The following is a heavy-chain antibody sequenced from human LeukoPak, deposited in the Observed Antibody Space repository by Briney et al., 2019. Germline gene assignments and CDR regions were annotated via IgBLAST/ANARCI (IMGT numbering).Heavy chain of an antibody. D-gene: IGHD2-15*01. J-gene: IGHJ4*02. CDR2: IRYDGSNK. CDR3: AQDHNLGYCSGGSCYYFDY. Sequence: GGSLRLSCAASAFTFSSYGMHWVRQAPGKGLEWVAFIRYDGSNKYYADSVKGRFTISRYNSKNTLYLQMNSLRAEDTAVYYCAQDHNLGYCSGGSCYYFDYWGQGTLVTVSS. V-gene: IGHV3-30*02. CDR1: AFTFSSYG.